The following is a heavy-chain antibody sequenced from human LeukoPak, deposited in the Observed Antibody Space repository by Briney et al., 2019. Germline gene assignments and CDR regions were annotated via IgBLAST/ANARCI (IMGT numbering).Heavy chain of an antibody. J-gene: IGHJ4*02. CDR1: GFSFSSYW. CDR3: ARDRVCCGSTSCYAYYFDY. V-gene: IGHV3-74*01. CDR2: INSDGSIT. Sequence: PGGSLRLSCAASGFSFSSYWMHWVRQAPGKGLVWVSRINSDGSITTYADSVKGRFTISRDNAKNTLYLQMISLRAEDTAVYYCARDRVCCGSTSCYAYYFDYWGQGTLVTVSS. D-gene: IGHD2-2*01.